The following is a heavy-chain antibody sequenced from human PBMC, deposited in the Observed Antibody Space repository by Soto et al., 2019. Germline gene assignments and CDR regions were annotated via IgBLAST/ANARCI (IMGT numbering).Heavy chain of an antibody. CDR1: GYTLTELS. D-gene: IGHD1-1*01. V-gene: IGHV1-24*01. J-gene: IGHJ3*02. CDR3: ATDLAVPDAFDI. CDR2: FDPEDGET. Sequence: QVQLVQSGAEVKKPGASVKVSWKVSGYTLTELSMHWVRQAPGKGLEWMGGFDPEDGETIYAQKFQGRVTMTEDTSTDTAYMELSGLRSEDTAVYYCATDLAVPDAFDIWGQGTMVTVSS.